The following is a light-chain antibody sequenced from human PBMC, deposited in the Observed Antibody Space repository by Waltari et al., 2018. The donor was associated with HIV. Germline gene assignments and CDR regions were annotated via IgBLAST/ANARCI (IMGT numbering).Light chain of an antibody. CDR3: QSYDSSLSVPWV. CDR2: GTS. Sequence: QSVLTQPPSVSGAPGQRVTISCTGSSSNIGAGYDVHWYQQLPGTAPKLLIYGTSNRPSGVPDRFSGSKSGTSASLAITGLQAEDEADYYCQSYDSSLSVPWVFGGGTKLTVL. J-gene: IGLJ3*02. CDR1: SSNIGAGYD. V-gene: IGLV1-40*01.